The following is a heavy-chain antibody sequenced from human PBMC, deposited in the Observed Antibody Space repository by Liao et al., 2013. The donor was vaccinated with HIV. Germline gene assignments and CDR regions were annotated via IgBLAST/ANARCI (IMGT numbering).Heavy chain of an antibody. D-gene: IGHD3-22*01. CDR1: GGSFSGYY. CDR3: ASYVYYDSSGWYDY. Sequence: QVQLQQWGAGLLKPSETLSLTCAVYGGSFSGYYWSWIRQPPGKGLEWIGYIYHSGSTYYNPSLKSRVTISVDRSKNQFSLKLSSVTAADTAVYYCASYVYYDSSGWYDYWGQGTLVTVSS. V-gene: IGHV4-34*01. CDR2: IYHSGST. J-gene: IGHJ4*02.